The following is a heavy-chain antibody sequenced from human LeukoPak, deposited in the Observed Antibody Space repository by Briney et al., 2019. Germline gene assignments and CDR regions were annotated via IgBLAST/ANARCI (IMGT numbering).Heavy chain of an antibody. CDR1: GYTLTELS. CDR2: FDPEDGET. V-gene: IGHV1-24*01. Sequence: ASVKVSCKVSGYTLTELSLHWVRQAPGKGLEWMGGFDPEDGETIYAQKCQGTVTMTEDTSTDTAYMGLGSLRSEDPGVYYCATWVDFYGSGSSLCDPWGQGTLVTRSS. J-gene: IGHJ5*02. D-gene: IGHD3-10*01. CDR3: ATWVDFYGSGSSLCDP.